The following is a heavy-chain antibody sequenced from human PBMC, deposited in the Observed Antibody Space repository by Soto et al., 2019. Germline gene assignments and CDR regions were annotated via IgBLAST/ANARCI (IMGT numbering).Heavy chain of an antibody. CDR3: ARGRYGDY. CDR2: ISAHNGNT. Sequence: QVHLVQSGAEVKKPGASVKVSCKGSGYAFTTYGITWVRQAPGQGLEWMGWISAHNGNTNYAQTLQGRVTVTRDTSTSTAYMELRSLRSDDTAVYYCARGRYGDYWGQGDLVTVSS. D-gene: IGHD1-1*01. CDR1: GYAFTTYG. V-gene: IGHV1-18*01. J-gene: IGHJ4*02.